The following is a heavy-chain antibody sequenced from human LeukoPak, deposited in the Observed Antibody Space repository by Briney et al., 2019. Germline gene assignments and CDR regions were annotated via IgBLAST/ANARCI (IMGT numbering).Heavy chain of an antibody. CDR1: GYTFTSYG. V-gene: IGHV1-18*01. Sequence: ASVKVSCKASGYTFTSYGISWVRQAPGHGLEWMGWISAYNGNTNYAQKLQGRVTMTTDTSTSTAYMELRSLRADDTPVYYCARDWGYCSSTSCYSDWFDTWGQGTLVTVSS. CDR2: ISAYNGNT. D-gene: IGHD2-2*01. J-gene: IGHJ5*02. CDR3: ARDWGYCSSTSCYSDWFDT.